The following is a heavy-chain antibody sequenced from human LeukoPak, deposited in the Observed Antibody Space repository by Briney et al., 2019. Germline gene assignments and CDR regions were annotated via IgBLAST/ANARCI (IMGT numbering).Heavy chain of an antibody. D-gene: IGHD3-22*01. Sequence: GGSLRLSCAASGFTFSSYGMHWVRQAPGKGLEWVAVIWYDGSNKYYADSVKGRFTISRDNSKNTLYLQTNSPRAEDTAVYYCAREVTYYYDSSGSPGDYWGQGTLVTVSS. J-gene: IGHJ4*02. CDR3: AREVTYYYDSSGSPGDY. V-gene: IGHV3-33*01. CDR2: IWYDGSNK. CDR1: GFTFSSYG.